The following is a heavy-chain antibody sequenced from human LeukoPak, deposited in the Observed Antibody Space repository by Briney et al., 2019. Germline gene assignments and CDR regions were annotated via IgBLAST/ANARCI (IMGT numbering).Heavy chain of an antibody. D-gene: IGHD5-12*01. CDR3: ASGLYGGLLDN. CDR2: ISTDSGST. J-gene: IGHJ4*02. V-gene: IGHV3-23*01. Sequence: GGSLRLSCVMSGFTFSNYAMNWVRQAPGKGLEWISDISTDSGSTYHTESVRGRFTISRDNSKSTLYLQMNSLRADDTAVYYCASGLYGGLLDNWGQGTLVTVSS. CDR1: GFTFSNYA.